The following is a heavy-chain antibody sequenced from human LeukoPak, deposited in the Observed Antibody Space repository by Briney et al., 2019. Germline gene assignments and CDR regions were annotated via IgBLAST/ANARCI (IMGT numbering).Heavy chain of an antibody. Sequence: NASETLSLTCTVPGGSISSYYWSWIRQPQGKDLGWIGYIYYSGSTNYNPSLKSRVTISVDTSENQFSLKLSSVTAADTAVYYCARESASGLNYFDYWGQGTLVTVSS. V-gene: IGHV4-59*01. CDR2: IYYSGST. CDR3: ARESASGLNYFDY. CDR1: GGSISSYY. D-gene: IGHD3-10*01. J-gene: IGHJ4*02.